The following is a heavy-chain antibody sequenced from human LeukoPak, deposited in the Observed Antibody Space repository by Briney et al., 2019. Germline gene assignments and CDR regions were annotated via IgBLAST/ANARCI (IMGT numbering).Heavy chain of an antibody. CDR2: ISVSGGST. D-gene: IGHD3-3*01. J-gene: IGHJ4*02. CDR1: GITLSNYG. V-gene: IGHV3-23*01. CDR3: AKRGVVIRVIIVGFHKQAYYFDA. Sequence: GGSLRLSCAVSGITLSNYGMSWVRQAPGKGLEWVSDISVSGGSTNYADSVKGRFTISRDNAKNTLYLQMNSLRAEDTAVYFCAKRGVVIRVIIVGFHKQAYYFDAWGQGALVTVSS.